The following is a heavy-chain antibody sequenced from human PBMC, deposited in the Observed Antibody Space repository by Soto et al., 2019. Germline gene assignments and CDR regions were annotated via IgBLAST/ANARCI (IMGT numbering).Heavy chain of an antibody. CDR3: ARVPDSSGYYYADY. CDR1: GFTFSSYG. V-gene: IGHV3-33*01. CDR2: IWYDGSNK. Sequence: PGGSPRLSCAASGFTFSSYGMHWVRQAPGKGLEWVAVIWYDGSNKYYADSVKGRFTISRDNSKNTLYLQMNSLRAEDTAVYYCARVPDSSGYYYADYWGQGTLVTVSS. D-gene: IGHD3-22*01. J-gene: IGHJ4*02.